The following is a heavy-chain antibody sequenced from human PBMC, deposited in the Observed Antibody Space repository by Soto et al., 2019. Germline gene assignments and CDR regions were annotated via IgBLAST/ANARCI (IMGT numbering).Heavy chain of an antibody. V-gene: IGHV4-61*08. CDR1: GASISSGGYS. J-gene: IGHJ4*02. Sequence: SETLSLTCAVSGASISSGGYSWSWIRQPPGKGLEWIGYMFHRGHTNYNPSLKGRVNISVDTSNNQFSLRLTSMTAADTAVYYCARLSRGAAAGFDYWGQGALVTVSS. CDR2: MFHRGHT. CDR3: ARLSRGAAAGFDY. D-gene: IGHD6-13*01.